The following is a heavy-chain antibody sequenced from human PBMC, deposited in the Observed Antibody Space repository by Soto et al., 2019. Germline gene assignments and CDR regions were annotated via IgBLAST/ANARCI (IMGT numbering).Heavy chain of an antibody. J-gene: IGHJ4*02. D-gene: IGHD1-1*01. CDR2: LYNHGKT. Sequence: GGSLRLSCVVSGFIVSSSHMIWVRQAPGKGLEEVSILYNHGKTNYVDSVKGRFTITRDNSKNTVYLQMNSLRVEDTAVYYCARLTEAERHWGQGALVTVSS. CDR3: ARLTEAERH. V-gene: IGHV3-53*01. CDR1: GFIVSSSH.